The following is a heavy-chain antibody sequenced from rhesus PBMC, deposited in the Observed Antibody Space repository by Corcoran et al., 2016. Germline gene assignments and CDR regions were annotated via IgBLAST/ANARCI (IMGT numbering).Heavy chain of an antibody. J-gene: IGHJ4*01. V-gene: IGHV4S5*01. D-gene: IGHD2-39*02. CDR1: GGSIRGHD. CDR3: AKKIPGGGGD. CDR2: VGGRVVSS. Sequence: QVQLQESGPGLVKPSETLSLTCTVSGGSIRGHDCNWIRPPPGGGLEWIGYVGGRVVSSTNNPPLKSRGGISTDTAKNPVSLKMTSVTGAETAGYYCAKKIPGGGGDWGQGVLVTVSS.